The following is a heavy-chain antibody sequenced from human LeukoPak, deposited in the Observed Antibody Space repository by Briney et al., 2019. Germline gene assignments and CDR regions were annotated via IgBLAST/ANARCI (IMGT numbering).Heavy chain of an antibody. J-gene: IGHJ6*02. V-gene: IGHV3-73*01. D-gene: IGHD3-16*01. CDR2: IRSKANSYAT. CDR3: TRVRLGRSGYYYYGMDV. CDR1: GFTFSGSA. Sequence: PGGSLRLSCAASGFTFSGSAMHWVRQASGKGLEWVGRIRSKANSYATAYAASVKGRFTISRDDSKNTAYLQMNSLKTEDTAVYYCTRVRLGRSGYYYYGMDVWGQGTTVTVSS.